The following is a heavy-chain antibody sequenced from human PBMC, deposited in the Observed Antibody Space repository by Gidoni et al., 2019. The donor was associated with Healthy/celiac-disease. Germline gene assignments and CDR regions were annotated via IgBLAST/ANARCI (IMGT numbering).Heavy chain of an antibody. J-gene: IGHJ4*02. CDR3: ARDRVAEIDY. V-gene: IGHV3-7*01. CDR2: IKQDGSEK. Sequence: EVQLVESGGGLVQPGGYLRLACAAYGFTFSNYWMSWVRQAPGKGLDWVANIKQDGSEKYYVDSVKGRFTISRDNAKNSLYLQMNSLRAEDTAVYYCARDRVAEIDYWGQGTLVTVSS. CDR1: GFTFSNYW.